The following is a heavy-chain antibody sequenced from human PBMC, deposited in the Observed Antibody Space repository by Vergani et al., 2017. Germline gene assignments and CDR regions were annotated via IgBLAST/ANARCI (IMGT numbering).Heavy chain of an antibody. Sequence: QVQLVESGGGVVQPGRSLRLSCAASGFTFSSYGMHWVRQAPGKGLEWVAVIWYDGSNKYYADSVKGRFTISRDNSKNTLYLQMNSLRAEDTAVYYCAKDRAWGMGPYYYYGMDVWGQGTTVTVSS. V-gene: IGHV3-33*06. CDR2: IWYDGSNK. D-gene: IGHD7-27*01. CDR3: AKDRAWGMGPYYYYGMDV. J-gene: IGHJ6*02. CDR1: GFTFSSYG.